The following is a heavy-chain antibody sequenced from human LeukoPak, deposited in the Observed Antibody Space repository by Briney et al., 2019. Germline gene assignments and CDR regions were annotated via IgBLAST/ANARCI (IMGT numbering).Heavy chain of an antibody. CDR3: AKAQDYDSSGYYRLYSYYYMDV. Sequence: GGSLRLSCAASGFTFGSYGMHWVRQAPDKGLEWVTFIQYDGNNKYYADSVKGRFTISRDNSKNTLYLQMNSLRAEDTAVYYCAKAQDYDSSGYYRLYSYYYMDVWGKGTTVTISS. CDR1: GFTFGSYG. CDR2: IQYDGNNK. V-gene: IGHV3-30*02. J-gene: IGHJ6*03. D-gene: IGHD3-22*01.